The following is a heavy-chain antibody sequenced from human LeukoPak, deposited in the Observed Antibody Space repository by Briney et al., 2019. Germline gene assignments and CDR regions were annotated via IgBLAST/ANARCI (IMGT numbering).Heavy chain of an antibody. V-gene: IGHV3-9*01. CDR1: KFTFNDYA. Sequence: GGSLRLSCAASKFTFNDYAMHWVRQAPGKGLEWVSGNSWNSDNIGYADSVRGRFTISRDNAKNSLYLQMNSLKTEDTAVYYCAKDISSDYDDGGWFDPWGQGTLVAVSS. D-gene: IGHD5-12*01. J-gene: IGHJ5*02. CDR2: NSWNSDNI. CDR3: AKDISSDYDDGGWFDP.